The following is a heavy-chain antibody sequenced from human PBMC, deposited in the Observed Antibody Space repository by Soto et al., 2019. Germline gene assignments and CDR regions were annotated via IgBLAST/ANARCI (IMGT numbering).Heavy chain of an antibody. CDR3: AKGYGDYVALSFDV. V-gene: IGHV3-23*01. D-gene: IGHD4-17*01. CDR1: GFTFSSYA. Sequence: EVQLLESGGGLVQPGGSLRLSCAASGFTFSSYAMSWVRPSPGKGLEWVSAISGSGGITYYADSVKGRFTIYRDNSKYARYLQMNSLRAEETDVYYCAKGYGDYVALSFDVWGQGTLVTVSS. CDR2: ISGSGGIT. J-gene: IGHJ4*02.